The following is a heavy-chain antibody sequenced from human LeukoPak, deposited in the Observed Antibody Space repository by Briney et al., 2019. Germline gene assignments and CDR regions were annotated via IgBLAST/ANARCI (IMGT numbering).Heavy chain of an antibody. CDR1: GSSISSGGYY. CDR2: IYYSGST. J-gene: IGHJ6*02. CDR3: ARAYSNSSGPRDPYYYYGMDV. V-gene: IGHV4-31*03. Sequence: SETLSLTCTVSGSSISSGGYYWSWIRQHPGKGLEWIGYIYYSGSTYYNPSLKSRVTISVDTSKNQFSLKLSSVTAADTAVYYCARAYSNSSGPRDPYYYYGMDVWGQGTTVTVSS. D-gene: IGHD6-19*01.